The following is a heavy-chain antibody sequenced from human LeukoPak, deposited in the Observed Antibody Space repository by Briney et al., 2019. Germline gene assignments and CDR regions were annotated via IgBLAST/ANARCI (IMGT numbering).Heavy chain of an antibody. Sequence: ASVKVSCKASGYTFTGYYMHWVRQAPGQGLEWMGWINPNSGGTNYAQKFQGRVTMTRDTSISTAYMELSRLRSDDTAVYYCARDFTYHDFWSGYGLGMDVWGKGTTVTISS. D-gene: IGHD3-3*01. J-gene: IGHJ6*03. CDR2: INPNSGGT. CDR1: GYTFTGYY. V-gene: IGHV1-2*02. CDR3: ARDFTYHDFWSGYGLGMDV.